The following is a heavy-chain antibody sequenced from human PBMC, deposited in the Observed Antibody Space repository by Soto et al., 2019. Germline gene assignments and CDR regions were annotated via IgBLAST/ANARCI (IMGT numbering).Heavy chain of an antibody. CDR2: IYYSGST. V-gene: IGHV4-39*01. J-gene: IGHJ6*02. CDR1: GGSISSSSYY. Sequence: SETLSLTCTVSGGSISSSSYYWGWIRQPPGKGLEWIGSIYYSGSTYYNPSLKSRVTISVDTSKNQFSLKLSSVTAADTAVYYCQQMSYYYYGMDVWGQGTTVTVSS. CDR3: QQMSYYYYGMDV. D-gene: IGHD6-13*01.